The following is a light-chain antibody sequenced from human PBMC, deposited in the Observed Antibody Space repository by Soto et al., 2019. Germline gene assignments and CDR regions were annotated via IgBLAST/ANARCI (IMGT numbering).Light chain of an antibody. J-gene: IGLJ2*01. Sequence: QSVLTQPRSVSGSPGQSVTISCTGTSSDVGGYNHVSWYQQHPGKAPKFMIYDVSKRPSGVPDRFSGSKSGNTASLTISGLQAEDEADYYCCSYAGSYTVFGGGTKVTVL. CDR1: SSDVGGYNH. CDR2: DVS. CDR3: CSYAGSYTV. V-gene: IGLV2-11*01.